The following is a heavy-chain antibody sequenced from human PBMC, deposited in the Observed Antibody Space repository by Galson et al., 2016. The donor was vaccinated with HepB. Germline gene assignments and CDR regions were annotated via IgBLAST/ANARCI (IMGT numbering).Heavy chain of an antibody. V-gene: IGHV3-74*01. CDR1: GLDFRSYW. CDR2: INADGTAT. CDR3: TRETRWYLDL. Sequence: SLRLSCAVSGLDFRSYWMHWVRQTPGKGLVWVSRINADGTATGYADSVKGRFTISRDDAKNTLYLQMNTLRVEDTAVYYCTRETRWYLDLWGRGTLLTVSS. J-gene: IGHJ2*01.